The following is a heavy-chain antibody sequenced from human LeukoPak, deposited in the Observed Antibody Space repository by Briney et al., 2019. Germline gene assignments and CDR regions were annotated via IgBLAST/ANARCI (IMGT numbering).Heavy chain of an antibody. V-gene: IGHV4-34*01. CDR1: DGYFRGYY. D-gene: IGHD2-2*01. CDR2: ITLDGLT. CDR3: VRGRCSSEGCYYLDY. Sequence: SETLSLTCNVSDGYFRGYYWSWIRQPPGRGLEWLGVITLDGLTNYNPSLKSQVTMSLDTPKTQFSLNVNSVTAADTAVYYCVRGRCSSEGCYYLDYWGQGTLLTVSS. J-gene: IGHJ4*02.